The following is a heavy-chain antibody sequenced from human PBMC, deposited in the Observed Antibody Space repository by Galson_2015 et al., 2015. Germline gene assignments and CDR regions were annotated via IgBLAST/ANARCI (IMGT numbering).Heavy chain of an antibody. CDR2: IYYSGST. J-gene: IGHJ6*02. D-gene: IGHD3-10*01. Sequence: ETLSLTCSVSGGSIRNYYWSWIRQPPEKGLEWIGYIYYSGSTTYNPSLKSRVTISVDTSRNQFSLKLTSVTAADTAVYYCARVLLPDGSGTYQLPYYYYGMDVWGQGTTVTVSS. CDR1: GGSIRNYY. V-gene: IGHV4-59*01. CDR3: ARVLLPDGSGTYQLPYYYYGMDV.